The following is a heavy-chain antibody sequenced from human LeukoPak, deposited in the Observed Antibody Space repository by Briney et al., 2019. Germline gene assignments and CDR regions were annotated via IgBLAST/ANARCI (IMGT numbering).Heavy chain of an antibody. Sequence: GESLKISCKGSGYSFTSYWIGWVRQMPGKGLEWMGIIYPGDSDTRYSPSFQGQVTISADKSISTAYLQWSSLKASDTAMYYCAIYLDYYGSGSYARFDPWGQGTLVTVSS. CDR3: AIYLDYYGSGSYARFDP. D-gene: IGHD3-10*01. CDR2: IYPGDSDT. V-gene: IGHV5-51*01. J-gene: IGHJ5*02. CDR1: GYSFTSYW.